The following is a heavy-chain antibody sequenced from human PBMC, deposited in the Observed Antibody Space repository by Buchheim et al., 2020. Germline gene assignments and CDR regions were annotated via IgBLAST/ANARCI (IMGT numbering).Heavy chain of an antibody. D-gene: IGHD3-10*01. CDR3: ATDPHYPSGSY. V-gene: IGHV3-48*03. J-gene: IGHJ1*01. CDR1: GFPFGGYD. CDR2: ISASGGRT. Sequence: EVFLVESGGHLVQPGGSLRLSCAASGFPFGGYDMNWVRQAPGKGLECIAYISASGGRTYYVDSVRGRFTISRDNAKNSLYLQMSSLRVEDTAVYYCATDPHYPSGSYWGRGTL.